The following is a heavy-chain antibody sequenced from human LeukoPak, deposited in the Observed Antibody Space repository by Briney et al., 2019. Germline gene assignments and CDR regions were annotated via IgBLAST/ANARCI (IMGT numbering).Heavy chain of an antibody. CDR3: AKDFNGNYAFDY. Sequence: GRSLRLSCAASGFTFNNYNMHWVRQAPGKGLEWVAIISYDESNKYYGDSVKGRFTISRDNSKNTLYLQMNSLRAEDTAVYYCAKDFNGNYAFDYWGQGTLVTVSS. D-gene: IGHD4-17*01. CDR1: GFTFNNYN. CDR2: ISYDESNK. V-gene: IGHV3-30*18. J-gene: IGHJ4*02.